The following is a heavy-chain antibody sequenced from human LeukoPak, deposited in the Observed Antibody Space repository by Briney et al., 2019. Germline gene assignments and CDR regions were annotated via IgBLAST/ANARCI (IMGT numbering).Heavy chain of an antibody. CDR1: GYTLTELS. V-gene: IGHV1-24*01. CDR2: FDPEDGET. CDR3: ATTRQRCSSTSCYDEYYYYMDV. J-gene: IGHJ6*03. Sequence: GASVKVSCKVSGYTLTELSMHRVRQAPGKGLEWMGGFDPEDGETIYAQKFQGRVTMTEDTSTDTAYMELSSLRSEDTAVYYCATTRQRCSSTSCYDEYYYYMDVWGKGTTVTVSS. D-gene: IGHD2-2*01.